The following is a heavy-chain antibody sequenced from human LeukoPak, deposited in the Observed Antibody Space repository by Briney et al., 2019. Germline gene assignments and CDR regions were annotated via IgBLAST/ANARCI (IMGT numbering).Heavy chain of an antibody. CDR1: GFTFSDYT. D-gene: IGHD3-10*01. CDR2: ISPSTTYI. J-gene: IGHJ4*02. Sequence: GGSLRLSCAASGFTFSDYTMNWVRQAPGKGLEWVSSISPSTTYIYFADSLKGRFTVSRDNAKNSLYLHMDSLRAEDTAVYYCARERYYGSGAPKFDFWGQGALVTVSS. CDR3: ARERYYGSGAPKFDF. V-gene: IGHV3-21*01.